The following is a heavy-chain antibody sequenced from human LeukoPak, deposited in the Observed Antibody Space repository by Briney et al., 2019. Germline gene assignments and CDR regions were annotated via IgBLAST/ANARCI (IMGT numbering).Heavy chain of an antibody. V-gene: IGHV5-51*01. CDR2: INPDDSDI. Sequence: GEFLKISCKGSGYIFTSFWIGWVRHTPGKGLEWMGIINPDDSDIRYSPSFQGQVTISTDNSINTAYLQWSSLKASDTAFYYCARYVSGSYSYKDHWGQGTPVTVSS. CDR1: GYIFTSFW. J-gene: IGHJ4*02. D-gene: IGHD1-26*01. CDR3: ARYVSGSYSYKDH.